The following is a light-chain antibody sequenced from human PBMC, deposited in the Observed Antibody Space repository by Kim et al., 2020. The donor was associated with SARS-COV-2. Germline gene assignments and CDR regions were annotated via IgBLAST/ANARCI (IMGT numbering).Light chain of an antibody. V-gene: IGLV3-19*01. CDR1: SRRSYY. CDR2: GKN. J-gene: IGLJ2*01. Sequence: VAVGQNVRRTSQGDSRRSYYATWYQQKARPAPIVVIYGKNNRPSGTPDRFSGSSAGNTASLTITGTQAGDEADYYCNSRDSNDNVVFGGGTQLTVL. CDR3: NSRDSNDNVV.